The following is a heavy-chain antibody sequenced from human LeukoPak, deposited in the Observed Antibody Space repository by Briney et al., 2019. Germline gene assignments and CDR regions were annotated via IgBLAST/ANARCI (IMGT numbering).Heavy chain of an antibody. J-gene: IGHJ4*02. Sequence: GGSLRLSCAASGFSFSDHTMHWVRQAPGKGLEWVSGISWNSGSIGYADSVKGRFTISRDNAKKSLFLQMNSLRAEDTALYYCATSNPVGYSGYDFDYWGQGTLVTVSS. V-gene: IGHV3-9*01. CDR1: GFSFSDHT. CDR3: ATSNPVGYSGYDFDY. D-gene: IGHD5-12*01. CDR2: ISWNSGSI.